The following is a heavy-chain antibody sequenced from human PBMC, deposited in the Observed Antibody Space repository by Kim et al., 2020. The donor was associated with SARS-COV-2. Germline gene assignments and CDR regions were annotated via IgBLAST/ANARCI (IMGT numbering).Heavy chain of an antibody. CDR2: ISSSSSTI. J-gene: IGHJ6*02. CDR1: GFTFSSYS. CDR3: ERAGGTSSHHAEWLLYRYDYYYGMDV. V-gene: IGHV3-48*02. D-gene: IGHD3-3*01. Sequence: GGSLRLSCAASGFTFSSYSMNWVRQAPGKGLEWVSYISSSSSTIYYADSVKGRFTIPRDNAKNSLYLQMNSLRDGDTAVYYCERAGGTSSHHAEWLLYRYDYYYGMDVWGQETTVTVSS.